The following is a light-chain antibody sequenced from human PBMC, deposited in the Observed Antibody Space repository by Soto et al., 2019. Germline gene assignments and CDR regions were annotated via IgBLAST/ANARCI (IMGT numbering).Light chain of an antibody. CDR1: SSNIGAGYD. CDR2: GNS. CDR3: HSYDSSLSGYV. V-gene: IGLV1-40*01. Sequence: QSVLTQPPSVSGAPGQRVTISCTGSSSNIGAGYDVHWYQQLPGTAPKLLIYGNSNRPSGVPVRFSGSKSGTSASLAITGLQAEDEADDYCHSYDSSLSGYVFGTGTKLTVL. J-gene: IGLJ1*01.